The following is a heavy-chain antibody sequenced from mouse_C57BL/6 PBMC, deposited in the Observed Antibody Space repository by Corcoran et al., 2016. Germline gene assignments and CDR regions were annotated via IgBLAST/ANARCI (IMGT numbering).Heavy chain of an antibody. CDR3: ARNIYYDYEGPRFAY. Sequence: QIQLVQSGPELKKPGETVKISCKASGYTFTTYGMSWVKQAPGKGLKWMGWINTYSGVPTYADDFKGRFAFSLETSASTAYLQINNLKNEDTATYFCARNIYYDYEGPRFAYWGQGTLVTVSA. D-gene: IGHD2-4*01. V-gene: IGHV9-3*01. J-gene: IGHJ3*01. CDR1: GYTFTTYG. CDR2: INTYSGVP.